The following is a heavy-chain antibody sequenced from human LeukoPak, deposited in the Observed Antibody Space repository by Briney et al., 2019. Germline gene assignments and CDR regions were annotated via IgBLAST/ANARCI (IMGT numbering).Heavy chain of an antibody. D-gene: IGHD3-10*01. J-gene: IGHJ1*01. CDR1: GFTVSSNY. CDR2: IYSGGST. CDR3: AGEEDLRELRGGREFFQY. V-gene: IGHV3-66*01. Sequence: PGGSLRLSCAASGFTVSSNYMGWVRQAPGKGLEWVSVIYSGGSTYYADSVKGRFTISRDNSENTLYLQMNSLRAEDTAVYYCAGEEDLRELRGGREFFQYWGQGTLVTVSS.